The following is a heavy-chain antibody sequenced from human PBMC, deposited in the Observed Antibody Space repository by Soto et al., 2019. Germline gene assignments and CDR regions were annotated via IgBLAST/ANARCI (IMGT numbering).Heavy chain of an antibody. CDR3: ASELAALNWFDP. CDR1: GFTFSSYS. J-gene: IGHJ5*02. CDR2: ISSSSSTI. V-gene: IGHV3-48*02. Sequence: GGSLRLSCAASGFTFSSYSMNWVRQAPGKGLEWVSYISSSSSTIYYADSVKGRFTISRDNAKNSLYLQMNSLRDEDTAVYDCASELAALNWFDPWGQGTLVTGSS. D-gene: IGHD1-1*01.